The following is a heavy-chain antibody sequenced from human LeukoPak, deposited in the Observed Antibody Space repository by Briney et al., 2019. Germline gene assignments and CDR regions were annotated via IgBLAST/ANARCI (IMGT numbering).Heavy chain of an antibody. Sequence: ASVTVSCKASGYTFTSYDINWVRQATGQGLEWMGWMNPNSGNTGYAQKFQGRVTMTRNTSISTAYMELSSLRSEDTAVYYCARGLAAAGNNWFDPWGQGTLVTVSS. V-gene: IGHV1-8*01. D-gene: IGHD6-13*01. J-gene: IGHJ5*02. CDR1: GYTFTSYD. CDR3: ARGLAAAGNNWFDP. CDR2: MNPNSGNT.